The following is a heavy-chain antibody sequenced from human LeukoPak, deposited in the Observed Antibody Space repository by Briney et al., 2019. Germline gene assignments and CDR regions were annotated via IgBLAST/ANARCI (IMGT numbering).Heavy chain of an antibody. J-gene: IGHJ6*03. CDR3: VRGVTTVVTGYYYYYYMDV. Sequence: PSETLSLTCAVYGGSFSGYYWSWIRQPPGKGLEWIGEINHSGSTNYNPSLKSRVTISVDTSKNQFSLKLSSVTAADTAVYYCVRGVTTVVTGYYYYYYMDVWGKGTTVTVSS. V-gene: IGHV4-34*01. CDR1: GGSFSGYY. CDR2: INHSGST. D-gene: IGHD4-23*01.